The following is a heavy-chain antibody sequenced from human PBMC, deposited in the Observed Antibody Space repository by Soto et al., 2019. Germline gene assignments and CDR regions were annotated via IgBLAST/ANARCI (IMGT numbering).Heavy chain of an antibody. CDR2: IWYDGSNK. Sequence: GLSMRVCWAAAGCTFVSHGVRWIRQAPGKGLEWVAVIWYDGSNKYYADSVKGRFTISRDNSKNTLYLQMNSLRAEDTAVYYCARDGELLWFGELLHYFDYWGQGTLVTVSS. V-gene: IGHV3-33*08. D-gene: IGHD3-10*01. CDR1: GCTFVSHG. CDR3: ARDGELLWFGELLHYFDY. J-gene: IGHJ4*02.